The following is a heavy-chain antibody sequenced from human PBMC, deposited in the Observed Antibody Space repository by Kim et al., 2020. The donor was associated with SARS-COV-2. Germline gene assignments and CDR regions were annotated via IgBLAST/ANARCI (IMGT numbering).Heavy chain of an antibody. V-gene: IGHV3-74*01. CDR3: ARGAWSYYNVIDY. Sequence: GGSLRLSCAASGFTFSSYWMHWVRQAPGKGLVWVSHINSDGSSTSYADSVKGRFTISRDNAKNTLYLQMNSRRAEDTAVYYCARGAWSYYNVIDYWGQGTLVTVSS. D-gene: IGHD3-10*01. J-gene: IGHJ4*02. CDR1: GFTFSSYW. CDR2: INSDGSST.